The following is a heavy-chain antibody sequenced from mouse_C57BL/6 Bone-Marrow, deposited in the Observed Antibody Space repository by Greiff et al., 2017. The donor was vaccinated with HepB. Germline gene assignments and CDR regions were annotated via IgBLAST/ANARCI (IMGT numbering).Heavy chain of an antibody. CDR2: IYWDDDK. V-gene: IGHV8-12*01. CDR3: ARRADSSGFSWFAY. Sequence: QVTLKESGPGILQSSQTLSLTCSFSGFSLSTSGMGVSWIRQPSGKGLEWLAHIYWDDDKRYNPSLKRRLTLSKDTSRNQVFLKITSVDTADTATYYCARRADSSGFSWFAYWGQGTLVTVSA. CDR1: GFSLSTSGMG. D-gene: IGHD3-2*02. J-gene: IGHJ3*01.